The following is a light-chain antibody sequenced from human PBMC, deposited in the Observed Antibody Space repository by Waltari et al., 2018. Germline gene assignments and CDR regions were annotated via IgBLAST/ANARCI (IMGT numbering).Light chain of an antibody. CDR3: QQYYTTPRT. V-gene: IGKV4-1*01. CDR1: QSVLYSSNNNNY. Sequence: DIVMTQSPDSLAVFLGERATINCKSSQSVLYSSNNNNYLAWYRQKPGQPPKLLFYWASTRASGVPDRFSGSGSGTDFTLTISSLQAEDVAVYYCQQYYTTPRTFGQGTTVEIK. CDR2: WAS. J-gene: IGKJ1*01.